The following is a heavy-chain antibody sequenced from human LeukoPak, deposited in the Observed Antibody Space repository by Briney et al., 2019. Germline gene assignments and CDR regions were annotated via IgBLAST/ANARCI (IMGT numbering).Heavy chain of an antibody. Sequence: ASVTVSFTASVYTFTNYYVHWVRQAPGQGGEWMGVIKPSGGGTSYALKFQGRVTMTRDTSTSTAYMELSSLRSEDTAVYYCARDHFDSSGYYYLLGYFEHWGQGTLVTVSS. J-gene: IGHJ1*01. CDR2: IKPSGGGT. CDR1: VYTFTNYY. D-gene: IGHD3-22*01. V-gene: IGHV1-46*01. CDR3: ARDHFDSSGYYYLLGYFEH.